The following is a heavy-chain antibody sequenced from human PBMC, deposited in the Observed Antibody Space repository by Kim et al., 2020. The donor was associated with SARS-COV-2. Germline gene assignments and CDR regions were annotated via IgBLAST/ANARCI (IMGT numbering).Heavy chain of an antibody. V-gene: IGHV3-48*02. CDR2: ISSSSSTI. J-gene: IGHJ6*02. Sequence: GGSLRLSCAASGFTFSSYSMNWVRQAPGKGLEWVSYISSSSSTIYYADSVKGRFTISRDNAKNSLYLQMNSLRDEDTAVYYCARAPGVRYDSSGYYALGYYYYGMDVWGQGTTVTVSS. CDR1: GFTFSSYS. CDR3: ARAPGVRYDSSGYYALGYYYYGMDV. D-gene: IGHD3-22*01.